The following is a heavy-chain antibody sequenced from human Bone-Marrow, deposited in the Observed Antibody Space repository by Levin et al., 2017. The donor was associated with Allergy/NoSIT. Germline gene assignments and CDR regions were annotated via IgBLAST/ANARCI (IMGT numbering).Heavy chain of an antibody. J-gene: IGHJ3*02. V-gene: IGHV4-34*01. Sequence: SETLSLTCAVYGGSFSGYYWSWIRQPPGKGLEWIGEINHSGSTNYNPSLKSRVTISVDTSKNQFSLKLSSVTAADTAVYYCARKPTRRYCSGGSCYLRAFDIWGQGTMVTVSS. CDR1: GGSFSGYY. CDR2: INHSGST. D-gene: IGHD2-15*01. CDR3: ARKPTRRYCSGGSCYLRAFDI.